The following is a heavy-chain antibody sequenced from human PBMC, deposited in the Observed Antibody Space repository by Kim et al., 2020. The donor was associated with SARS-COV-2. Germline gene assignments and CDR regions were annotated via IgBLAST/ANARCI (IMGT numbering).Heavy chain of an antibody. CDR1: GFTFSSYG. Sequence: GGSLRLSCAASGFTFSSYGMHWVRQAPGKGLEWVAVISYDGSNKYYADSVKGRFTISRDNSKNTLYLQMNSLRAEDTAVYYCARDGGVPYGSGSYYSSGHYWGQGTLVTVSS. CDR2: ISYDGSNK. J-gene: IGHJ4*02. CDR3: ARDGGVPYGSGSYYSSGHY. D-gene: IGHD3-10*01. V-gene: IGHV3-33*05.